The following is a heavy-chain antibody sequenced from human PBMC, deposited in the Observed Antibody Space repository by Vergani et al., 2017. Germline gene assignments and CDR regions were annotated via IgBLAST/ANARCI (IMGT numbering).Heavy chain of an antibody. V-gene: IGHV3-21*01. CDR3: AISYGDAFDI. CDR2: ISSSSSYI. J-gene: IGHJ3*02. CDR1: GFTFSSYS. D-gene: IGHD3-16*02. Sequence: EVQLVESGGGLVQPGRSLRLSCAASGFTFSSYSMNWVRQAPGKGLEWVSSISSSSSYIYYADSVKGRFTISRDNAKNSLYLQMNSLRAEDTAVYYCAISYGDAFDIWGQGTMVTVSS.